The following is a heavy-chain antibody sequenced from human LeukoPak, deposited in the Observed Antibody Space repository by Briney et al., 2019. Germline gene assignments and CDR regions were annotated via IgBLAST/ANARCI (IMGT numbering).Heavy chain of an antibody. CDR1: GYTFTSYG. V-gene: IGHV1-18*01. CDR2: ISVYNGNT. Sequence: ASVKVSCKASGYTFTSYGISWVRQAPGQGLEWMGWISVYNGNTNYAQKLQGRVTMTTDTSISTAYMELSRLRSDDTAVYYCARDKAMAFDYWGQGTLVTVSS. J-gene: IGHJ4*02. CDR3: ARDKAMAFDY. D-gene: IGHD5-18*01.